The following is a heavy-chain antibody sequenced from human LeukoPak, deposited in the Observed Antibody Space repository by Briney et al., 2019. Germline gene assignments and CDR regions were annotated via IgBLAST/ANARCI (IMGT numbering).Heavy chain of an antibody. D-gene: IGHD3-9*01. Sequence: SVKVSCKASGGTFSSYAISWVRQAPGQGLEWMGGIIPIFGTANYAQKFQGRVTITADKSTSTAYMELSSLRSEDTAVYYCARSRYFDSTYYYGMDVWGKETTVSVSS. V-gene: IGHV1-69*06. CDR3: ARSRYFDSTYYYGMDV. CDR1: GGTFSSYA. CDR2: IIPIFGTA. J-gene: IGHJ6*04.